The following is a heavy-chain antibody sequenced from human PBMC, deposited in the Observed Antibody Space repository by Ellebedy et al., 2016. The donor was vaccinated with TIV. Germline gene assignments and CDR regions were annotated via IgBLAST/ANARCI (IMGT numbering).Heavy chain of an antibody. CDR3: SRVWSTPAS. CDR1: GFTFSNYN. CDR2: IRSTGSDK. V-gene: IGHV3-21*03. D-gene: IGHD2-15*01. J-gene: IGHJ5*02. Sequence: GESLKISCVSSGFTFSNYNMNWVRQSPGKGLEWVSSIRSTGSDKYYAESVKGRFTISRDNAQDTLFLQMNSLRAEDTAVYFCSRVWSTPASWGQGTLVIVSS.